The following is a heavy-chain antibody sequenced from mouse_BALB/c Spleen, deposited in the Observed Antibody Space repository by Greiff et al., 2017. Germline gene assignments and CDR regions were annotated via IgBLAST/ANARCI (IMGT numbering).Heavy chain of an antibody. CDR1: GFTFTDYY. Sequence: EVKVVESGGGLVQPGGSLRLSCATSGFTFTDYYMSWVRQPPGKALEWLGFIRNKANGYTTEYSASVKGRFTISRDNSQSILYLQMNTLRAEDSATYYCARDLLRLGWFAYWGQGTLVTVSA. CDR2: IRNKANGYTT. D-gene: IGHD1-2*01. V-gene: IGHV7-3*02. CDR3: ARDLLRLGWFAY. J-gene: IGHJ3*01.